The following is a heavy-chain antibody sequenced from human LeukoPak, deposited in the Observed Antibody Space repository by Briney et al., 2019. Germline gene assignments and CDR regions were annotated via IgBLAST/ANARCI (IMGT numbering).Heavy chain of an antibody. D-gene: IGHD1-26*01. V-gene: IGHV4-31*03. Sequence: SETLSLTCTVSGGSISSDGYYWSWIRQHPGKGLEWIGYIYYSGSTYYNPSLKSRVTISVDTSKNQFSLKLSSVTAADTAVYHCAASSGSDEYFQHWGQGTLVTVSS. CDR3: AASSGSDEYFQH. CDR2: IYYSGST. CDR1: GGSISSDGYY. J-gene: IGHJ1*01.